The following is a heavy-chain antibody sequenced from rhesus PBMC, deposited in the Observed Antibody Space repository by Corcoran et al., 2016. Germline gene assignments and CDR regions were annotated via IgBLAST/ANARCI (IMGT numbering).Heavy chain of an antibody. Sequence: EVQLVQSGAAVKNTGASVKVSFTVSGSTFTDFSLHWVRQPPGKGLEWMGGDDPVYGEIKHAEKFQGRVTMTEDTSTDTAYMELSSLRSEDTAVYYCARYGEWGGSHFDYWGQGVLVTVSS. D-gene: IGHD6-25*01. V-gene: IGHV1-156*01. CDR3: ARYGEWGGSHFDY. J-gene: IGHJ4*01. CDR1: GSTFTDFS. CDR2: DDPVYGEI.